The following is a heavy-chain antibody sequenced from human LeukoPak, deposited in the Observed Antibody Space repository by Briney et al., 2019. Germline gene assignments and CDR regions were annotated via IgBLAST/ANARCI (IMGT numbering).Heavy chain of an antibody. V-gene: IGHV1-69*13. D-gene: IGHD3-22*01. CDR3: ARGDSSGYETLFDC. Sequence: ASVKVSCKASGGTFSSYAISWVRQAPGQGLEWMGGIIPIFGTANYAQKFQGRVTITADESTSTAYMGLSSLRSEDTAVYYCARGDSSGYETLFDCWGQGTLVTVSS. J-gene: IGHJ4*02. CDR2: IIPIFGTA. CDR1: GGTFSSYA.